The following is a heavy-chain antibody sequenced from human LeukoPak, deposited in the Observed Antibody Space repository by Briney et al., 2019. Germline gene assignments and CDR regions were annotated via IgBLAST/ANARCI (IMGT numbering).Heavy chain of an antibody. CDR3: AKAPYCSSTSCYESNYYYMDV. D-gene: IGHD2-2*01. V-gene: IGHV4-4*07. Sequence: NPSETLSLTCTVSGGSISSYYWSWIRQPAGKGLEWIGRIYTSGSTNYNPSLKSRVTMSVDTSKNQFSLKLSSVTAADTAVYYCAKAPYCSSTSCYESNYYYMDVWGKGTTVTISS. J-gene: IGHJ6*03. CDR2: IYTSGST. CDR1: GGSISSYY.